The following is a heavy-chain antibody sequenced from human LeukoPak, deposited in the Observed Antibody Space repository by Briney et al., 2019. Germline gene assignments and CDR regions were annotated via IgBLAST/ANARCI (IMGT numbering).Heavy chain of an antibody. V-gene: IGHV3-23*01. CDR1: GFTFSNYA. D-gene: IGHD3-10*01. CDR2: IKSNGGDT. J-gene: IGHJ4*02. Sequence: GGSLRLSCAASGFTFSNYAMSWVRQAPGKGLEWVSLIKSNGGDTYYADPVEGRFIISRDNSRNTLYLQMNSLRAEDTAIYYCANRGRTAVASYYFDYWGQGTLVTVSS. CDR3: ANRGRTAVASYYFDY.